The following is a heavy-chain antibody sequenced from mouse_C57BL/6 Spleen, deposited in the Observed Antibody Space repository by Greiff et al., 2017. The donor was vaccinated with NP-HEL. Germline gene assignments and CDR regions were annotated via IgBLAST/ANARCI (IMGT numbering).Heavy chain of an antibody. Sequence: VQLQQSGAELVMPGASVKLSCKASGYTFTSYWMHWVKQRPGQGLEWIGEIDPSDSYTNYNQKFKGKSTLTVDKSSSTAYMQLSSLTSEDSAVYYCARGGHYYGSSYGSAMDYWGQGTSVTVSS. CDR3: ARGGHYYGSSYGSAMDY. CDR2: IDPSDSYT. CDR1: GYTFTSYW. V-gene: IGHV1-69*01. D-gene: IGHD1-1*01. J-gene: IGHJ4*01.